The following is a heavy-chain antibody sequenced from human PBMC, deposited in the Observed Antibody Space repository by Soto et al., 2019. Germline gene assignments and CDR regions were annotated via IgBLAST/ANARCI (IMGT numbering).Heavy chain of an antibody. CDR2: ISYDGSNK. V-gene: IGHV3-30-3*01. CDR3: ARDPGAYSSSSVAHNWFDP. CDR1: GFTFSSYA. D-gene: IGHD6-6*01. Sequence: PGGSLRLSCAASGFTFSSYAMHWVRQAPGKGLEWVAVISYDGSNKYYADSVKGRFTISRDNSKNTLYLQMNSLRAEDTAVYYCARDPGAYSSSSVAHNWFDPWGQGTLVTVSS. J-gene: IGHJ5*02.